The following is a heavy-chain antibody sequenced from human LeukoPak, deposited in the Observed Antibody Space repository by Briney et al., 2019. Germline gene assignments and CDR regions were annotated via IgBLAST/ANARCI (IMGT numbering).Heavy chain of an antibody. V-gene: IGHV3-30-3*01. CDR2: ISYDGSNK. Sequence: QPGGSLRLSCAASGFTISTYAMHWVRQAPGKGLEWVAVISYDGSNKYYTDSVKGRFTISRDKSENTLYLQMNSLRAEDTAVYYCARRGQQTGAFDIWGQGTTVTVSS. CDR1: GFTISTYA. J-gene: IGHJ3*02. CDR3: ARRGQQTGAFDI. D-gene: IGHD6-13*01.